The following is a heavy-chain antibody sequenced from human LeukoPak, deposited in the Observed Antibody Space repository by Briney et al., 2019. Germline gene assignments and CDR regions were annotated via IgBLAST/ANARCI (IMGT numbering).Heavy chain of an antibody. CDR1: GDSVSSTSAA. J-gene: IGHJ4*02. Sequence: SPTLSLTCAISGDSVSSTSAAWTWIRQSPSRGLEWLGRTYYRSKRYNDYAVSVTSRITINTDTSKNQLNLKLKSVTPEGTDVYYCARSVADLDCWGQGTLVTVSS. D-gene: IGHD6-19*01. V-gene: IGHV6-1*01. CDR2: TYYRSKRYN. CDR3: ARSVADLDC.